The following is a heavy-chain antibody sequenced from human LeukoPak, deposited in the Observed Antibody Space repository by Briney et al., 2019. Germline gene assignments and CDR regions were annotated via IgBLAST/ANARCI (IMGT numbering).Heavy chain of an antibody. V-gene: IGHV4-34*01. Sequence: SETLSLTCAVYGGSFSGYYWSWIRQPPGKGLEWIGEINHSGSTNYNPSLKSRVTISVDTSKNQFSLKLSSVTAADTAVYYCARNSIDPYYFDYWGQETLVTVSS. D-gene: IGHD3-3*02. CDR3: ARNSIDPYYFDY. CDR2: INHSGST. CDR1: GGSFSGYY. J-gene: IGHJ4*02.